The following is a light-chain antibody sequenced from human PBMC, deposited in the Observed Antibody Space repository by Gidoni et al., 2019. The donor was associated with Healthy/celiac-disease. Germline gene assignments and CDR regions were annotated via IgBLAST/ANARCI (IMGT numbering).Light chain of an antibody. Sequence: RERATRSCRASQSVISNLAWYQQKPGQAPRLLIYCASTRATVIPASFSVSGSGTEFTLTISSLQSEDFAVYYCQQYNNWPPYTFGQGTKLEIK. CDR3: QQYNNWPPYT. CDR1: QSVISN. CDR2: CAS. J-gene: IGKJ2*01. V-gene: IGKV3D-15*01.